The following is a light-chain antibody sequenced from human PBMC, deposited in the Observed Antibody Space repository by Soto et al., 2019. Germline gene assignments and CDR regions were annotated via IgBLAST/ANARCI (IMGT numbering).Light chain of an antibody. Sequence: DIQMTQSPSSLSASVGDRVTITCRASQGISNYLAWYQQKPGKVPKLLIYAASTLQSGVPSRLSGSESGTDFTLTIVSLQPEDVATYYCQKYNSAPLTYGQGPKVEIK. J-gene: IGKJ1*01. V-gene: IGKV1-27*01. CDR2: AAS. CDR1: QGISNY. CDR3: QKYNSAPLT.